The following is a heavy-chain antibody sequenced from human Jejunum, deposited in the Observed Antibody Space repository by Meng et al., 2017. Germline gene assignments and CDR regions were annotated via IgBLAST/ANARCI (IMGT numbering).Heavy chain of an antibody. CDR2: VSTDGTIT. CDR1: GFTFSSHW. D-gene: IGHD3-16*01. CDR3: ASDRITD. J-gene: IGHJ1*01. Sequence: EFRLVQSGGGLVQPGGSLRLSCAASGFTFSSHWMHWVRQAPGKGLVWLSRVSTDGTITNYADSVKGRFTISRDNAKDTVFLEMNSLRVEDTAVYYCASDRITDWGQGTLVTVSS. V-gene: IGHV3-74*02.